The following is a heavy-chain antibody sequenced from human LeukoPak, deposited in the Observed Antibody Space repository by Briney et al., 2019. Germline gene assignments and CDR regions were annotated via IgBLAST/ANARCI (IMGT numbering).Heavy chain of an antibody. V-gene: IGHV4-38-2*02. J-gene: IGHJ3*02. Sequence: SETLSLTCTVSGYSISSGYYWGWIRQPPGKGLEWIGSIYHSGSTYYNPSLKSRVTISVDTSKNQFSLKLSSVTAADTAVYYCAREDCSGGSCYLDAFDIWGQGTMVTVSS. CDR2: IYHSGST. CDR3: AREDCSGGSCYLDAFDI. CDR1: GYSISSGYY. D-gene: IGHD2-15*01.